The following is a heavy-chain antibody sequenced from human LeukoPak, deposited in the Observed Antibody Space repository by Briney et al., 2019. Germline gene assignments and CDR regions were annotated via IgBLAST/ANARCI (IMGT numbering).Heavy chain of an antibody. D-gene: IGHD4-17*01. CDR1: GGSFSGYY. Sequence: SGTLSLSCAVSGGSFSGYYWSWIRQPPGKGLEWVGEINRSGSTNYNPSLKSRVTIPLDASKNQFSLKLKSVTAADTAVYHCARKATVIWYFHLWGRGTLVTVSS. J-gene: IGHJ2*01. V-gene: IGHV4-34*01. CDR2: INRSGST. CDR3: ARKATVIWYFHL.